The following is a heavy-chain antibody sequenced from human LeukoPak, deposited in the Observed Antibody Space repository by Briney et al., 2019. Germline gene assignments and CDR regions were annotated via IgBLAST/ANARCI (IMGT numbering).Heavy chain of an antibody. J-gene: IGHJ6*03. CDR2: IYYSGST. V-gene: IGHV4-59*08. CDR1: GGSLSSYY. CDR3: ARRPRYSSGWYSVDYYYYMDV. Sequence: SETLSLTCTVSGGSLSSYYWSWIRQPPGKGLEWIGYIYYSGSTNYNPSLKSRVTISVDTSKNQFSLKLSSVTAADTAVYYCARRPRYSSGWYSVDYYYYMDVWGKGTTVTVSS. D-gene: IGHD6-19*01.